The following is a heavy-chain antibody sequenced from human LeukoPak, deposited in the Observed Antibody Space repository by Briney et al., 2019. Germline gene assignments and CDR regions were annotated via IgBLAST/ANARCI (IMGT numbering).Heavy chain of an antibody. V-gene: IGHV3-23*01. CDR1: GFTFSTYA. CDR3: VKEDYYDSSGYYPLGF. D-gene: IGHD3-22*01. J-gene: IGHJ4*02. Sequence: GGSLRLSCAASGFTFSTYAMSWVRQAPGKGLEWVSAISDSGGSTYYADSAKGRFTISRDNSKSTLYLQMSSLRAEDTALYYCVKEDYYDSSGYYPLGFWGRGTLVTVSS. CDR2: ISDSGGST.